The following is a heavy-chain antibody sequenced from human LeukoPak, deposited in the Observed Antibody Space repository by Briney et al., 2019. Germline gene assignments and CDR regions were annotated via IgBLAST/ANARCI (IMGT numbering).Heavy chain of an antibody. D-gene: IGHD3-22*01. CDR2: IYTSGST. CDR1: GGSISSGSYY. Sequence: PSETLSLTCTVSGGSISSGSYYWSWIRQPAGKGLEWIGRIYTSGSTNYNPSLKSRVTISVDTSKNQFSLKLSSVTAADTAVYYCARGWYDSSGSLWYYYMDVWGKGTTVTISS. V-gene: IGHV4-61*02. CDR3: ARGWYDSSGSLWYYYMDV. J-gene: IGHJ6*03.